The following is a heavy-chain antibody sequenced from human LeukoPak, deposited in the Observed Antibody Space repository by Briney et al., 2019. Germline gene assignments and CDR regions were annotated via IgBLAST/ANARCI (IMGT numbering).Heavy chain of an antibody. D-gene: IGHD2-2*02. CDR1: GFTFSSYS. CDR3: ARGDCSSTSCYTPDFDY. CDR2: ISSSSSYI. V-gene: IGHV3-21*01. J-gene: IGHJ4*02. Sequence: GGSLRLSCAASGFTFSSYSMNWVRRAPGKGLEWVSSISSSSSYIYYADSVKGRFTISRDNAKNSLYLQMNSLRAEDTAVYYCARGDCSSTSCYTPDFDYWGQGTLVTVSS.